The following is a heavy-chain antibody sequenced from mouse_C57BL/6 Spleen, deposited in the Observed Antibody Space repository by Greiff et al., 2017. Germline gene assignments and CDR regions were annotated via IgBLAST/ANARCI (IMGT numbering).Heavy chain of an antibody. D-gene: IGHD3-1*01. Sequence: EVQLQQSGPELVKPGASVKISCKASGYTFTDYYMNWVQQSHGKSLEWIGDINPNNGGTSYNQKFKGKATLTVDKSSSTAYMELRSLTSEDSAVYYCARGGLLAYWGQGTLVTVSA. CDR1: GYTFTDYY. CDR2: INPNNGGT. V-gene: IGHV1-26*01. J-gene: IGHJ3*01. CDR3: ARGGLLAY.